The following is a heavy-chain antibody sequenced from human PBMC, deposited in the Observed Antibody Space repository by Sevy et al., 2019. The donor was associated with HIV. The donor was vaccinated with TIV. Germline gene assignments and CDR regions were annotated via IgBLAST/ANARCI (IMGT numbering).Heavy chain of an antibody. D-gene: IGHD1-26*01. CDR1: EFTVSSSY. CDR2: LYSGGST. J-gene: IGHJ4*02. V-gene: IGHV3-53*01. Sequence: GGSLRLSCAASEFTVSSSYMSWVRQAPGKGLEWVSILYSGGSTYYAASVKGRFAVSRDNSKNTLYLQMNSLRAEDTAAYYCARAGTGSYRAYFDYWGQGTLVTVSS. CDR3: ARAGTGSYRAYFDY.